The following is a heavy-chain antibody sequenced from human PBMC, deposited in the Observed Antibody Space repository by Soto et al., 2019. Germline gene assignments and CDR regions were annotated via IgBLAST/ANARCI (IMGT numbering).Heavy chain of an antibody. V-gene: IGHV3-33*01. D-gene: IGHD4-17*01. Sequence: QVQLVESGGGVVQPGRSLRLSCAASGFTFSSYGMHWVRQAPGKGLEWVAVIWYDGSNKYYADSVKGRFTISRDNSKNTLYLQMNSLRAEDTAVYYCARDRGKNYGGNSNDAFDIWGQGTMVTVSS. J-gene: IGHJ3*02. CDR2: IWYDGSNK. CDR1: GFTFSSYG. CDR3: ARDRGKNYGGNSNDAFDI.